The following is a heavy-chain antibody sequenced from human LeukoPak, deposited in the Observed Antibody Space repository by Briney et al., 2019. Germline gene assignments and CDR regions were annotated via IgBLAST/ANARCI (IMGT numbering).Heavy chain of an antibody. CDR2: ISGSGGST. CDR3: AKEWKVRGVITAGFDY. V-gene: IGHV3-23*01. CDR1: GCTFSSYA. Sequence: GGSLRLSCAASGCTFSSYAMSWVRQAPGKGLEWVSAISGSGGSTYYADSVKGRFTISRDNSKNTLYLQMNSLGAEDTAVYYCAKEWKVRGVITAGFDYWGQGTLVTVSS. D-gene: IGHD3-10*01. J-gene: IGHJ4*02.